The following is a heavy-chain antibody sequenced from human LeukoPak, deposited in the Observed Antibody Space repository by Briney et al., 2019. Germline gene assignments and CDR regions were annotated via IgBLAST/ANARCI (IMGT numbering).Heavy chain of an antibody. CDR3: ARALDGYNEDY. V-gene: IGHV3-21*01. J-gene: IGHJ4*02. CDR2: ISPGSTYI. D-gene: IGHD5-24*01. CDR1: GFTFSTYR. Sequence: GGSLRLFCAASGFTFSTYRMNWVRQAPGKGLEWVSFISPGSTYIHYADSVRGRFTISRDNAQNSLYLQMNSLRAEDTAVYYCARALDGYNEDYWGQGTVPTVSS.